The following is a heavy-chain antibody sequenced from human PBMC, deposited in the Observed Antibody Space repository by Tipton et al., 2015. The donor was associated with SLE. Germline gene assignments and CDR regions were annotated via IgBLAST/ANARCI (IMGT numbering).Heavy chain of an antibody. CDR1: GITFSSYW. D-gene: IGHD5-24*01. V-gene: IGHV3-33*08. Sequence: SLRLSCAASGITFSSYWMSWVRQAPGKGLEWVAVIWYDGSNKYYADSVKGRFTISRDNSKNTLYLQMNSLRAEDMAVYYCTSQMTIRDAFDIWDQGTMVTVSS. CDR3: TSQMTIRDAFDI. CDR2: IWYDGSNK. J-gene: IGHJ3*02.